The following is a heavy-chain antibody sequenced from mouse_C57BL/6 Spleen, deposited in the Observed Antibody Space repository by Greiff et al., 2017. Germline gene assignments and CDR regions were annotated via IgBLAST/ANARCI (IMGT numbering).Heavy chain of an antibody. Sequence: EVQLVESGGGLVKPGGSLKLSCAASGFTFSSYTMSWVRQTPEKRLEWVATISGGGGNTYYPDSVKGRFTISRDNAKNTLYLQMSSLRSEDTALYYCARHEDYDPFAYWGQGTLVTVSA. J-gene: IGHJ3*01. CDR1: GFTFSSYT. V-gene: IGHV5-9*01. CDR3: ARHEDYDPFAY. CDR2: ISGGGGNT. D-gene: IGHD2-4*01.